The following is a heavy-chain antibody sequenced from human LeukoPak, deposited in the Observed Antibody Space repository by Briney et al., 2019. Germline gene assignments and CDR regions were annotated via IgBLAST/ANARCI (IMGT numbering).Heavy chain of an antibody. V-gene: IGHV5-51*01. Sequence: GESLKISCKGSGYSFTSYWIGRARQMPGKGLEWMGIIYPGDSDTRYSPSFQGQVTISADKSISTAYLQWSSLKASDTAMYYCARRSSSSWYYGDVWGKGTTVTVSS. CDR2: IYPGDSDT. D-gene: IGHD6-13*01. J-gene: IGHJ6*04. CDR1: GYSFTSYW. CDR3: ARRSSSSWYYGDV.